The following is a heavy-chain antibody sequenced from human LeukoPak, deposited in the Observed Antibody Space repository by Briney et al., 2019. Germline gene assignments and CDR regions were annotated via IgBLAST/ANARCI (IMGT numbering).Heavy chain of an antibody. Sequence: GGSLRLSCAASGLTFSMYWMSWVRQAPGKGLEWVANIKKDGIEKNYVDSVKGRFTISRDNAKNSLYLQMNSLIAEDTAVYYCAREAPESYGMDVWGKGTTVTVSS. D-gene: IGHD1-14*01. CDR3: AREAPESYGMDV. V-gene: IGHV3-7*03. J-gene: IGHJ6*04. CDR2: IKKDGIEK. CDR1: GLTFSMYW.